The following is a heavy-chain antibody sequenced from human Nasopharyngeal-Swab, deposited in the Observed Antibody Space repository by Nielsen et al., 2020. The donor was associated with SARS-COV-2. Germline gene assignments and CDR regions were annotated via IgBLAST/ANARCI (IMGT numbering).Heavy chain of an antibody. D-gene: IGHD3-22*01. CDR2: INPSGGST. J-gene: IGHJ4*02. V-gene: IGHV1-46*01. Sequence: ASVQVSCMASGYTFTSYYMHWVRQAPGQGLEWMGIINPSGGSTSYAQKFQGRVTMTRDTSTSTVYMELSSLRSEDTAVYYCARDRSYYYDSSGSSGPDYWGQGTLVTVSS. CDR1: GYTFTSYY. CDR3: ARDRSYYYDSSGSSGPDY.